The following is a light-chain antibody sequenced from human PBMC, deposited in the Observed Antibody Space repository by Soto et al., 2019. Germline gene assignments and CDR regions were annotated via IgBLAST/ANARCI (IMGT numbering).Light chain of an antibody. V-gene: IGLV2-23*01. CDR1: SSDVGSYNL. CDR2: EGS. Sequence: QSALTQPASVSGSPGQSITISCTGTSSDVGSYNLVSWYQQHPGKAPKLMIYEGSKRPSGVSNLFSGSKSGNTASLTISGLQDEDEDDYYCCSYAGSSTLVFGGGTKLTVL. CDR3: CSYAGSSTLV. J-gene: IGLJ2*01.